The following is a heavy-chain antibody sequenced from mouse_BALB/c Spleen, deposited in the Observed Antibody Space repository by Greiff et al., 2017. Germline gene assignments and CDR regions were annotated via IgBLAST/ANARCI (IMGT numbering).Heavy chain of an antibody. CDR3: TRGDPFAY. J-gene: IGHJ3*01. V-gene: IGHV1S81*02. CDR1: GYTFTSYY. Sequence: VKLVESGAELVKPGASVKLSCKASGYTFTSYYMYWVKQRPGQGLEWIGEINPSNGGTNFNEKFKSKATLTVDKSSSTAYMQLSSLTSEDSAVYYCTRGDPFAYWGQGTLVTVSA. CDR2: INPSNGGT.